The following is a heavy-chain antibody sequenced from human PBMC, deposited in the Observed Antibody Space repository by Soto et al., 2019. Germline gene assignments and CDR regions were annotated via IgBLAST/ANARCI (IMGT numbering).Heavy chain of an antibody. J-gene: IGHJ4*02. CDR2: ISFDGRSYK. CDR3: ASGSYYDTLSGSPPCSH. Sequence: PGGSLRLSCAASGFTFSNYAMHWIRQAPGKGLEWVAVISFDGRSYKYFADSVKGRFTISRDNSRNTLFLQMNSLRPEDTAVFYCASGSYYDTLSGSPPCSHWGQGTLVTVSS. D-gene: IGHD3-9*01. V-gene: IGHV3-30*03. CDR1: GFTFSNYA.